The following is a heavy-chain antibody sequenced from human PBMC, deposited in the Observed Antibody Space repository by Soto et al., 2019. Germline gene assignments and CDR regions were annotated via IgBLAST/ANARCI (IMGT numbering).Heavy chain of an antibody. CDR2: ISSSGGST. Sequence: EVQLLESGGGLVQPGGSLRLSCAASGFTFSSYAMSWVRQAPGKGLEWVSAISSSGGSTYYADAVKGRFTISRDNSKNTLYLQMNSLRAEDTAVYYCAKAAVEFPSRGETTWFDYWGQGTLVTVSS. V-gene: IGHV3-23*01. J-gene: IGHJ4*02. CDR3: AKAAVEFPSRGETTWFDY. CDR1: GFTFSSYA. D-gene: IGHD4-17*01.